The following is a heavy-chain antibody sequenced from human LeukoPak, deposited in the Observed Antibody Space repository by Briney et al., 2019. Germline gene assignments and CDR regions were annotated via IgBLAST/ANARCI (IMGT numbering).Heavy chain of an antibody. V-gene: IGHV3-21*01. CDR1: GFTFSSYS. Sequence: PGGSLRLSCAASGFTFSSYSMNWVRQAPGKGLEWVSSISSSSSYIYYADSVKGRFTISRDNAKSSLYLQMNSLRAEDTAVYYCARDLTYYYDSSGYSVIDYWGQGTLVTVSS. J-gene: IGHJ4*02. D-gene: IGHD3-22*01. CDR3: ARDLTYYYDSSGYSVIDY. CDR2: ISSSSSYI.